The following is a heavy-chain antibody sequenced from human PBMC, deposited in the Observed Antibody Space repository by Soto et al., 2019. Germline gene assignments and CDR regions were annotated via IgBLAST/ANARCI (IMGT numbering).Heavy chain of an antibody. CDR3: ARTELCFGELVNGMDV. V-gene: IGHV1-8*01. Sequence: VASVKVSCKASGYTFTSYDINWVRQATGQGLEWMGWMNPNSGNTGYAQKFQGRVTMTRNTSISTAYMELSSLRSEDTAVYYCARTELCFGELVNGMDVWGQGTTVTVYS. J-gene: IGHJ6*02. CDR1: GYTFTSYD. CDR2: MNPNSGNT. D-gene: IGHD3-10*01.